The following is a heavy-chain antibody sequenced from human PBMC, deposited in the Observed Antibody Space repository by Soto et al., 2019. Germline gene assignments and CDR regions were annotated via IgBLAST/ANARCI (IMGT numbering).Heavy chain of an antibody. CDR1: GYSFTKYG. V-gene: IGHV1-18*01. CDR3: ARDEKDHSSSASCPYFDY. Sequence: ASVKVSCKASGYSFTKYGINWVRQAPGQGLEWMGWISGNSGNSNYARKLQGRVTLTTDTSTSTAYMELRSLTSDDTAVYFCARDEKDHSSSASCPYFDYWGQGALVTVSS. CDR2: ISGNSGNS. D-gene: IGHD2-2*01. J-gene: IGHJ4*02.